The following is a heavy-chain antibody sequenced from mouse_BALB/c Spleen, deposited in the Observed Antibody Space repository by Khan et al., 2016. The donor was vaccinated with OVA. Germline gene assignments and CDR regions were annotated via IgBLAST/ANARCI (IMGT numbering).Heavy chain of an antibody. J-gene: IGHJ3*01. Sequence: EVQLQESGPGLVKPSQSLSLTCTVTGYSITSDYAWNWIRQFPGNKLEWMGYISYSGSTSYTPSLKSRTTITRDTSKNQFFLQLNSVTTEDTATDYGTRGRAYWGQGTLVTVSA. CDR2: ISYSGST. V-gene: IGHV3-2*02. D-gene: IGHD3-3*01. CDR1: GYSITSDYA. CDR3: TRGRAY.